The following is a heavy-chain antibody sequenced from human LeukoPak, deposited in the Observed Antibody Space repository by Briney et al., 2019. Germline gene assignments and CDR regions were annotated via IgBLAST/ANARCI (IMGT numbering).Heavy chain of an antibody. D-gene: IGHD3-16*02. V-gene: IGHV3-30*18. CDR1: GFTFSSYG. CDR3: AKDYYDYVWGSYPFDY. Sequence: PGRSLRLSCAASGFTFSSYGMHWVRQAPGKGLEWVAVISYDGSNKYYADSVKGRFTISRDNSKNTLYLQMNSLRAEDTAVYYCAKDYYDYVWGSYPFDYWGREPWSPSPQ. CDR2: ISYDGSNK. J-gene: IGHJ4*02.